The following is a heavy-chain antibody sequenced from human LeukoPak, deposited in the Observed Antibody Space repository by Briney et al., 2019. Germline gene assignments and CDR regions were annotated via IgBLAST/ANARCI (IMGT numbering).Heavy chain of an antibody. CDR3: ARDFIPAAIAAAFDY. D-gene: IGHD2-2*02. Sequence: GGSLRFSGAASGFTFSSNGLDWVGQGPGKGLEGVAVTWYDGSNKYYADSGKGRFTTSRDKSNTTLYLQRNSLRAEDTAVYYCARDFIPAAIAAAFDYWGQGTLVTVSS. J-gene: IGHJ4*02. CDR2: TWYDGSNK. CDR1: GFTFSSNG. V-gene: IGHV3-33*01.